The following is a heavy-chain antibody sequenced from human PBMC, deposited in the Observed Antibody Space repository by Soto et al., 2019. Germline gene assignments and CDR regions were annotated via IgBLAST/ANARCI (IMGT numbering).Heavy chain of an antibody. J-gene: IGHJ4*02. CDR2: IYPGDSHT. D-gene: IGHD2-2*01. Sequence: GESLKISCRGSGYRFTSYWIGWVRQMPGRGPEWMGIIYPGDSHTRYSPSFQGQVTISADKSTSTAYLQWSSLKASDTAMYYCASQYCSTSSCYFDYWGQGTLVTVSS. CDR3: ASQYCSTSSCYFDY. V-gene: IGHV5-51*01. CDR1: GYRFTSYW.